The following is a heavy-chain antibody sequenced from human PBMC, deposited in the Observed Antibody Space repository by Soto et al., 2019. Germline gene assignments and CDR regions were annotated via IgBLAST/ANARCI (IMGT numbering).Heavy chain of an antibody. CDR3: ARELIIAAAGTYYGMDV. D-gene: IGHD6-13*01. J-gene: IGHJ6*02. Sequence: GESLKISCAASGFTFSSYAMHWVRQAPGKGLEWVAVISYDGSNKYYADSVKGRFTISRDNSKNTLYLQMNSLRAEDTAVYYCARELIIAAAGTYYGMDVWGQGTTVTVSS. V-gene: IGHV3-30-3*01. CDR1: GFTFSSYA. CDR2: ISYDGSNK.